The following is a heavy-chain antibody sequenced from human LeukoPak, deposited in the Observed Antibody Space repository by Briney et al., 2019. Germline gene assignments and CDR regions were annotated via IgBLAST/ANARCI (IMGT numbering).Heavy chain of an antibody. V-gene: IGHV1-2*02. CDR3: ARRGTMNPEYYFDY. CDR2: INPNSGGT. Sequence: ASVKVSCKASVYTFTGYYMHWVRQAPGQGLEWMGWINPNSGGTNYAQKFQGRVTMTRDTSISTAYMELSRLRSDDTAVYYCARRGTMNPEYYFDYWGQGTLVTVSS. J-gene: IGHJ4*02. CDR1: VYTFTGYY. D-gene: IGHD3-22*01.